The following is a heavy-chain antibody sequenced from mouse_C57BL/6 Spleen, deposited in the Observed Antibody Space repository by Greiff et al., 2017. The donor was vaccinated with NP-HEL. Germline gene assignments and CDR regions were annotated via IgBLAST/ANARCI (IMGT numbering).Heavy chain of an antibody. Sequence: EVQVVESGGGLVKPGGSLKLSCAASGFTFSSYAMSWVRQTPEKRLEWVATISDGGSYTYYPDNVKGRFTISRDNAKNNLYLQMSHLKSEDTAMYYCARAAQAKGGFAYWGQGTLVTVSA. J-gene: IGHJ3*01. D-gene: IGHD3-2*02. CDR3: ARAAQAKGGFAY. CDR1: GFTFSSYA. V-gene: IGHV5-4*01. CDR2: ISDGGSYT.